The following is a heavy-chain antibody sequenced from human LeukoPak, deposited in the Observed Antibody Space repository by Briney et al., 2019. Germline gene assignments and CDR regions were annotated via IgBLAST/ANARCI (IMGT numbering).Heavy chain of an antibody. CDR2: MYTGGTT. J-gene: IGHJ4*02. CDR1: GFTVSGTH. CDR3: AKDEATSGGGLAS. D-gene: IGHD3-16*01. V-gene: IGHV3-53*01. Sequence: PGGPLRLSCAASGFTVSGTHMSWVRQAPGKGLEWVSAMYTGGTTHYADSVKGRFTISRDNSRNTLFLHMSSLRADDTAVYYCAKDEATSGGGLASWGQGTLVTVSS.